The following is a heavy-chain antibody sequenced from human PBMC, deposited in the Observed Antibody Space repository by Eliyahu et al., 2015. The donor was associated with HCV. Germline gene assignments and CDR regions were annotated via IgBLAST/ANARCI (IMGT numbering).Heavy chain of an antibody. V-gene: IGHV3-30*18. J-gene: IGHJ4*02. CDR3: AKDLMAYCGGDCYSLGY. CDR1: GFTFSXXG. CDR2: ISYDGSNK. D-gene: IGHD2-21*02. Sequence: QVQLVESGGGVVQPGRSLRLSCAASGFTFSXXGMPWVRQAPGKGLEGVAVISYDGSNKYYADSVKGRFTISRDNSKNTLYLQMNSLRAEDTAVYYCAKDLMAYCGGDCYSLGYWGQGTLVTVSS.